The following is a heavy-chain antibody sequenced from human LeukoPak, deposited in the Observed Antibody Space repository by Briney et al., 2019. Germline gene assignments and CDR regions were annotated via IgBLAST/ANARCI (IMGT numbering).Heavy chain of an antibody. CDR1: GGSFSGYY. CDR3: ARKDSRLRYFDWLLGDDAFDI. CDR2: INHSGST. Sequence: SETLSLTCAVYGGSFSGYYWSWIRQPPGKGLEWIGEINHSGSTNYNPSLKSRVAISVDTSKNQFSLKLSSVTAADTAVYYCARKDSRLRYFDWLLGDDAFDIWGQGTMVTVSS. V-gene: IGHV4-34*01. J-gene: IGHJ3*02. D-gene: IGHD3-9*01.